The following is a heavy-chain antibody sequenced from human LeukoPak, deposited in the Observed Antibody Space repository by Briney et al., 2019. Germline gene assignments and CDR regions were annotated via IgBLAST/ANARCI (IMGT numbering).Heavy chain of an antibody. CDR1: GGSFSDYY. J-gene: IGHJ4*02. D-gene: IGHD5-18*01. CDR2: INHSGNT. CDR3: ARDYQGGYGDKTVDY. V-gene: IGHV4-34*01. Sequence: PSETLSLTCAVYGGSFSDYYWSWIRQPPGKGLEWIGEINHSGNTNYNPSLKSRVTISVDTSKNQFSLKLSSVTAADTAVYYCARDYQGGYGDKTVDYWGQGTLVTVSS.